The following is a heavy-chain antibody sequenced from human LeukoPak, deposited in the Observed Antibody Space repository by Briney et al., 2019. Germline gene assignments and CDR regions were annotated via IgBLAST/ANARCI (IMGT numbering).Heavy chain of an antibody. V-gene: IGHV3-30*18. J-gene: IGHJ3*02. D-gene: IGHD3-22*01. CDR1: GFTFIRHG. CDR3: AKDPGGSSGYPDAFDI. CDR2: ISYDGSNK. Sequence: GGSLRLSCAASGFTFIRHGMHWVRQAPGKGLEWVAVISYDGSNKYYADSVKGRFTISRDNSKNTLYLQMNSLRAEDTAVYYCAKDPGGSSGYPDAFDIWGQGTMVTVSS.